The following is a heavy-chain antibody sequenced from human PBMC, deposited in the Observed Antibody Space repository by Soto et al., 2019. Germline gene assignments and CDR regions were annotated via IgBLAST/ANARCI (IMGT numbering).Heavy chain of an antibody. Sequence: PGGSLRLSCAASGFTFSSYAMSWVRQAPGKGLEWASAISGSGGSTYYADSVKGRFTISRDNSKNTLYLQMNSLRAEDTAVYYCAKALGADLYYYGMDVWGQGTTVTVSS. V-gene: IGHV3-23*01. CDR1: GFTFSSYA. D-gene: IGHD1-26*01. J-gene: IGHJ6*02. CDR2: ISGSGGST. CDR3: AKALGADLYYYGMDV.